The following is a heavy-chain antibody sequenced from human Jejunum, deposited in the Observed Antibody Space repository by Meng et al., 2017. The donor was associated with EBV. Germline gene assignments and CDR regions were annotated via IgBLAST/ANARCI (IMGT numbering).Heavy chain of an antibody. V-gene: IGHV1-18*01. J-gene: IGHJ4*02. CDR2: ISVYRGNT. D-gene: IGHD5-24*01. CDR1: GYDFINSG. Sequence: QVHLVQCGAEVKKPGASVKVSCKASGYDFINSGISWVRQAPGQGLEWMGWISVYRGNTNYAQRFQDRVTLTTNTSTSTVYMELRSLTSDDTAVYYCARDRSNSDYWGQGTLVTVSS. CDR3: ARDRSNSDY.